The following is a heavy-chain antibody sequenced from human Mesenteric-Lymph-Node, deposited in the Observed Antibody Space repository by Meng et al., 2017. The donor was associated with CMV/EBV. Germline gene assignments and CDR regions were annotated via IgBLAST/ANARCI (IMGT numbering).Heavy chain of an antibody. CDR1: GFTFSSYE. Sequence: GGSLRLSCAAPGFTFSSYEMNWVRQAPGKGLEWVSYINNIGTIIYYADSVKGRFTTSRDNAENSLYLQMNSLRAEDTAVYYCASYRHILTPLAFDIWGQGTMVTVSS. CDR2: INNIGTII. J-gene: IGHJ3*02. D-gene: IGHD3-9*01. V-gene: IGHV3-48*03. CDR3: ASYRHILTPLAFDI.